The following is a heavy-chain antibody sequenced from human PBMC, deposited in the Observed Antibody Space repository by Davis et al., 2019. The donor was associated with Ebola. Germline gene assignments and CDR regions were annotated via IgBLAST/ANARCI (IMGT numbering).Heavy chain of an antibody. CDR2: IKQDGSEK. J-gene: IGHJ2*01. CDR1: GGSFSGYY. CDR3: ARHIVVVTATLWYFDL. D-gene: IGHD2-21*02. V-gene: IGHV3-7*01. Sequence: PSETLSLTCAVYGGSFSGYYWSWIRQPPGKGLEWVANIKQDGSEKYYVDSVKGRFTISRDNAKNSLYLQMNSLRAEDTAVYYCARHIVVVTATLWYFDLWGRGTLVTVSS.